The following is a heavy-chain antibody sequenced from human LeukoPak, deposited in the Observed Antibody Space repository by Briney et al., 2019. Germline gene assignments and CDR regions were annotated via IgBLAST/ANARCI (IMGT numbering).Heavy chain of an antibody. Sequence: GGSLRLSCAASGFTFSSYWVSWVRQAPGKGLEWVANIKQDGSEKYYVDSVKGRFTISRDNAKNSLYLQMNSLRAEDTAVYYCAREVDSSSGDAFDIWGQGTMVTVSS. V-gene: IGHV3-7*01. CDR1: GFTFSSYW. D-gene: IGHD6-13*01. CDR2: IKQDGSEK. J-gene: IGHJ3*02. CDR3: AREVDSSSGDAFDI.